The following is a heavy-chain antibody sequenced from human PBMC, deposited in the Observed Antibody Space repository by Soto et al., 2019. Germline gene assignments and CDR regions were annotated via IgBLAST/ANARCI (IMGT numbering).Heavy chain of an antibody. D-gene: IGHD2-15*01. V-gene: IGHV3-23*01. J-gene: IGHJ4*02. CDR1: GFTFSSYA. Sequence: GGSLRLSCAASGFTFSSYAMSWVRQAPGKGLEWVSGISGTGDSTSYADSVKGRFTISRDNSKNTLFLQMSSLRAEDTAIYYCARGTYCSGDGCYSLIQWSYFDPWGQGTLVTVSS. CDR3: ARGTYCSGDGCYSLIQWSYFDP. CDR2: ISGTGDST.